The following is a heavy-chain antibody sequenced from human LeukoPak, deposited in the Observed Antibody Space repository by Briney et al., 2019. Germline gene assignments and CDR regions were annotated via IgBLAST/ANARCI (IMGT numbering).Heavy chain of an antibody. V-gene: IGHV4-4*07. Sequence: SETLSLTCTVSGGSISSYYWSWIRQPAGKGLEWIGRIYTSGSTNYNPSLKSRITMSVDTSKNQFSLKLSSVTAADTAVYYCARAGRTRIAAAGFDPWGQGTLVTVSS. CDR1: GGSISSYY. CDR2: IYTSGST. D-gene: IGHD6-13*01. CDR3: ARAGRTRIAAAGFDP. J-gene: IGHJ5*02.